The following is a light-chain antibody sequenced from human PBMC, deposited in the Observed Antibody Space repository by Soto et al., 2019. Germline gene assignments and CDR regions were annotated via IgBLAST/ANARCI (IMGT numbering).Light chain of an antibody. CDR3: KQDNNWPPVT. V-gene: IGKV3-15*01. Sequence: EIVMTQSPATLSVSPGERATLSGRASQSVYHNLAWYQQKPGKSPMLLISGASTRATGIPARFSGSGSGTEFTLTISNLQSEDFAVYYCKQDNNWPPVTFGPGNKVDI. CDR2: GAS. J-gene: IGKJ3*01. CDR1: QSVYHN.